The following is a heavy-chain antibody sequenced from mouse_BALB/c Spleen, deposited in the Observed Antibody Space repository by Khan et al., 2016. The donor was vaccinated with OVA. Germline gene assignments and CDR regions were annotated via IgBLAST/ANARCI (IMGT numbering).Heavy chain of an antibody. D-gene: IGHD4-1*01. Sequence: EVQLQESGPGLVKPSQSLSLTCTVTGYSITSDYAWNWIRQFPGNKLEWMGYISNSGNTNYNPSLKSRISITRDTSKNQFFLQLNSVTTEDTATYYCASELGRYYAMDDWGQGTSVTVSS. J-gene: IGHJ4*01. V-gene: IGHV3-2*02. CDR3: ASELGRYYAMDD. CDR1: GYSITSDYA. CDR2: ISNSGNT.